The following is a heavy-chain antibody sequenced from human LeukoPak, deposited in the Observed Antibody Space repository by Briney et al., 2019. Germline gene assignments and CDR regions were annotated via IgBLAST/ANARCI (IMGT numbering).Heavy chain of an antibody. CDR1: GFTFSSYA. Sequence: GRSPRLSCAASGFTFSSYAMHWVRQAPGQGLEWVAVISFDGSNQYYADSVKGRFTIYRDNFKNTVYLQMNSLRAEETAVYYCAKSHPPTVTTEEGEYLQHWGQGTLVTVSS. J-gene: IGHJ1*01. CDR2: ISFDGSNQ. V-gene: IGHV3-30*18. D-gene: IGHD4-17*01. CDR3: AKSHPPTVTTEEGEYLQH.